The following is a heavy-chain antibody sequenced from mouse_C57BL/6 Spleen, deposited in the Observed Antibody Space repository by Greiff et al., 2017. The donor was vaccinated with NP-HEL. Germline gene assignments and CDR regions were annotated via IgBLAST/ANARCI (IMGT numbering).Heavy chain of an antibody. CDR1: GYTFTSYW. V-gene: IGHV1-69*01. CDR2: IDPSDSYT. Sequence: QVQLQQSGAELVMPGASVKLSCKASGYTFTSYWMHWVKQRPGQGLEWIGEIDPSDSYTNYNQKFKGKSTLTVDKSSSTAYMQLSSLTSEDSAVYYCARSHYYGSSPWYFDVWGTGTTVTVSS. CDR3: ARSHYYGSSPWYFDV. J-gene: IGHJ1*03. D-gene: IGHD1-1*01.